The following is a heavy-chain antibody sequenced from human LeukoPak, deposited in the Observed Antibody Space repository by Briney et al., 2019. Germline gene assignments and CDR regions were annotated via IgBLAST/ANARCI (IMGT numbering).Heavy chain of an antibody. V-gene: IGHV1-18*01. D-gene: IGHD2-15*01. CDR1: GYTFSIYG. J-gene: IGHJ5*02. Sequence: ASVKVSCKASGYTFSIYGITWVRQAPGQGLEWMGWISAYNGDTNYAQKLQDRVTMTTDTSTSTAYMELSSLRSEDTAVYYCARVPSNRGYCSGGSCYPFDPWGQGTLVTVSS. CDR2: ISAYNGDT. CDR3: ARVPSNRGYCSGGSCYPFDP.